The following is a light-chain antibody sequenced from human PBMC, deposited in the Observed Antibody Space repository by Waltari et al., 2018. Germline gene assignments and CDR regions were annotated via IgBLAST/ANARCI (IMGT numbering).Light chain of an antibody. J-gene: IGKJ1*01. V-gene: IGKV1-39*01. CDR1: RTIDTY. CDR2: TAS. CDR3: QHSSTTPPT. Sequence: DVQMTQSPSSLSASVGDRVTITCRASRTIDTYLNWYQQKPGKAPTLLIHTASTLQTWVPSRFTGSGSGTGFTLTISGLQVEDIATYYCQHSSTTPPTFGQGTKIELK.